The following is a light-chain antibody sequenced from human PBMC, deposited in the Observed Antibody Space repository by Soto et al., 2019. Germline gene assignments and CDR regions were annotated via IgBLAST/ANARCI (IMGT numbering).Light chain of an antibody. Sequence: QSALTQPASXXXSXXQLIAISXXGTSSXVGAYDYVSWYQQHPGKAPKLMIYDVSNRPSGVSNRFSGSKSANTASLTISGLQAEDEADYYCTSYTSSGNYVFGTGTKVTVL. V-gene: IGLV2-14*01. CDR3: TSYTSSGNYV. CDR1: SSXVGAYDY. CDR2: DVS. J-gene: IGLJ1*01.